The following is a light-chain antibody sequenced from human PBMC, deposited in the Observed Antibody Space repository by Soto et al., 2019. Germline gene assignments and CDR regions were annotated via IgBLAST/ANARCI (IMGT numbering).Light chain of an antibody. CDR2: WAS. CDR3: QQYCTSWWT. CDR1: QSVLSTSKNKNF. Sequence: DIVMTQSPDSLAVSLGERATINCKSSQSVLSTSKNKNFLAWYQQKPGQPPRLLIYWASTRESGVPDRFSGGGSGTDFTLTISSLQAEDGAVYYCQQYCTSWWTLGQGTKVEIK. J-gene: IGKJ1*01. V-gene: IGKV4-1*01.